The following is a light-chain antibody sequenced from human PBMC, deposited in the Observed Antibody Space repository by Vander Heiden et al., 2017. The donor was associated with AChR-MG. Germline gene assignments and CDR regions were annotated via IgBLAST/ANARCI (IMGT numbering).Light chain of an antibody. Sequence: QSALTQPASVSGSPGQSITISCTGTSSDVGGYNYVSSYQHHPGKALNLSIDEVSIRPSGVSTRFSGSKSCNTASRTISGLQAEDEADYYCSSYTSSSTVVFGGGTKLTVL. CDR2: EVS. V-gene: IGLV2-14*01. CDR3: SSYTSSSTVV. J-gene: IGLJ2*01. CDR1: SSDVGGYNY.